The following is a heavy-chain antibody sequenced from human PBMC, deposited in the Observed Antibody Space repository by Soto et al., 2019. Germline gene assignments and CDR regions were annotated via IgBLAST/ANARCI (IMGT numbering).Heavy chain of an antibody. D-gene: IGHD3-22*01. CDR1: GGSIRSGGSY. CDR2: IYYSGST. V-gene: IGHV4-31*03. Sequence: SETLSLTCTVSGGSIRSGGSYWSCIRQHPGKGLEWIGYIYYSGSTYYNPSLKSRVTISVDTSKNQFSLKLSSVTAADTAVYYCARDRSVYYDSSGRGDAFDIWGQGTMVTVSS. J-gene: IGHJ3*02. CDR3: ARDRSVYYDSSGRGDAFDI.